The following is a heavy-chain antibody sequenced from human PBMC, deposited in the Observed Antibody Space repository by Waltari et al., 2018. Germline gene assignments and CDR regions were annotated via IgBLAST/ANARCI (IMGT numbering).Heavy chain of an antibody. CDR1: SYSIRSGYF. Sequence: QVQLQESGPGLARPSETLSLTCAVSSYSIRSGYFWGWLRQPPGKGLQWIGSISHSAKTYYNPSLKSRVSMSVDTSKNLFALKVTSVTAADTATYYCVRDLGGSGNSWFDAWGQGTLVIVSS. D-gene: IGHD3-10*01. CDR2: ISHSAKT. V-gene: IGHV4-38-2*02. CDR3: VRDLGGSGNSWFDA. J-gene: IGHJ5*02.